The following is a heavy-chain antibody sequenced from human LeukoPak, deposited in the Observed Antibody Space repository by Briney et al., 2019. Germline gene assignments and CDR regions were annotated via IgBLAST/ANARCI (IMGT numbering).Heavy chain of an antibody. CDR1: GYTFTVYY. CDR2: INSNSGGT. V-gene: IGHV1-2*02. Sequence: AAVTVSCKASGYTFTVYYTHWVRQAPGQGLEWMGWINSNSGGTNYAQKFQGRVTMTRDTSISTAYMELSRLRSDDTAVYYCARVAVGYSSGWYNYWGQGTLVTLSS. D-gene: IGHD6-19*01. CDR3: ARVAVGYSSGWYNY. J-gene: IGHJ4*02.